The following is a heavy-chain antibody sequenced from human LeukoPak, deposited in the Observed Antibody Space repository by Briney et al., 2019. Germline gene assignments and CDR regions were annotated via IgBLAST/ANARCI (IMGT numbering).Heavy chain of an antibody. J-gene: IGHJ4*02. CDR1: GFTFSSYS. CDR2: ISSSSSYI. Sequence: GGSLRLSCAASGFTFSSYSMNWVRQVPGKGLEWVSSISSSSSYIYYADSVKGRFTISRDNAKNSLYLQMNSLRAEDTAVYYCARATRGSLTQYFDYWGQGTLVTVSS. CDR3: ARATRGSLTQYFDY. D-gene: IGHD3-10*01. V-gene: IGHV3-21*01.